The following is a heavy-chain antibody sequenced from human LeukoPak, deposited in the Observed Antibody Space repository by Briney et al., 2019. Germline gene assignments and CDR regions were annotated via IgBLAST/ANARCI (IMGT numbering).Heavy chain of an antibody. J-gene: IGHJ3*02. Sequence: ASVKVSCKAFGYTFTSYDIHWVRQATGQGLEWMGWMNPNSGNTGYAQKFQGRVTMTRNTSISTAYMELSSLRSEDTAVYYCASTYDYVWGSPDDAFDIWGQGTMVTVSS. CDR3: ASTYDYVWGSPDDAFDI. D-gene: IGHD3-16*01. V-gene: IGHV1-8*01. CDR1: GYTFTSYD. CDR2: MNPNSGNT.